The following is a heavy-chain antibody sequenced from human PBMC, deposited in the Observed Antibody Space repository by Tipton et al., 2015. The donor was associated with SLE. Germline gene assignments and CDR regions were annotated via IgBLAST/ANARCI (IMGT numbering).Heavy chain of an antibody. V-gene: IGHV4-34*01. CDR1: GGSFSGYY. CDR2: INHSEST. D-gene: IGHD3-16*01. Sequence: GLVKPSETLSLTCAVYGGSFSGYYLGWVRPPPGKGLEWIGEINHSESTTYNPSLKRRVSLSVDKSKNQFSLRVTSVTAADTAVYYCATVGDYALIYWGQGTVVSVSS. J-gene: IGHJ4*02. CDR3: ATVGDYALIY.